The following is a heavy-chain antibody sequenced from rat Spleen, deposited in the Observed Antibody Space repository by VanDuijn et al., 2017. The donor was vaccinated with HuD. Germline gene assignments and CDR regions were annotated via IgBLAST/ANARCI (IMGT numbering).Heavy chain of an antibody. Sequence: EVQLVESGGGLVQPGRSMKLSCVASGFTFSSFPMAWVRQAPTKGLAWVATISTNGGSTYYRDSVKGRFTISRDKAKSTLNLQMNSLRSEDKATYYCTRAIYTTDYYYAKGYYVMDAWGQGASVTVSS. CDR3: TRAIYTTDYYYAKGYYVMDA. CDR2: ISTNGGST. J-gene: IGHJ4*01. CDR1: GFTFSSFP. V-gene: IGHV5-46*01. D-gene: IGHD1-6*01.